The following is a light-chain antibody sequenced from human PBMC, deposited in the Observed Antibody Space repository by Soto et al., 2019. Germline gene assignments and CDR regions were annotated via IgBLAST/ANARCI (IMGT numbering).Light chain of an antibody. J-gene: IGLJ3*02. CDR2: VNSDGSH. V-gene: IGLV4-69*01. Sequence: QPVLTQSPSASASLGASVKLTCTLSSGHSSYAIAWHQQQPEKGPRYLIKVNSDGSHTKGDGIPDRFSGSSSGAERFLTISSLQSEDEADYYCQTWGTGIRVFGGGTQLTVL. CDR1: SGHSSYA. CDR3: QTWGTGIRV.